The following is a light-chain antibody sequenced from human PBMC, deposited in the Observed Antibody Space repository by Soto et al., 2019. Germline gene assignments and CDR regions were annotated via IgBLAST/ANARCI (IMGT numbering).Light chain of an antibody. V-gene: IGKV1-5*01. Sequence: DIQMTQSPSTLFASVGDRVTITCRARQSISIWLAGYQQKPGKAPKLLIYDASILESGVPSRFSGSGSGTEFTLTISSLQPDDFATYYCQQYNSYRTFGQGRKLDIK. CDR2: DAS. J-gene: IGKJ1*01. CDR1: QSISIW. CDR3: QQYNSYRT.